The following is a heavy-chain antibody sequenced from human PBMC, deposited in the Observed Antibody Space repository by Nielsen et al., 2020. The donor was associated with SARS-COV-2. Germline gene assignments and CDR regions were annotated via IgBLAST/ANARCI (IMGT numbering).Heavy chain of an antibody. CDR3: ARLSGYCSSTSCYAGSRFDY. D-gene: IGHD2-2*01. CDR1: GGSFSGYY. V-gene: IGHV4-34*01. J-gene: IGHJ4*02. CDR2: IYYSGST. Sequence: SETLSLTCAVYGGSFSGYYWGWIRQPPGKGLEWIGSIYYSGSTYYNPSLKSRVTISVDTSKNQFSLKLSSVTAADTAVYYCARLSGYCSSTSCYAGSRFDYWGQGTLVTVSS.